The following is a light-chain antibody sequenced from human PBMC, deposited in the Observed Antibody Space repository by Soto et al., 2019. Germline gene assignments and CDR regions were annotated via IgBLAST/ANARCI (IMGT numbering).Light chain of an antibody. CDR1: QTINSF. Sequence: IQMTQSPSTLSASVGDSITITCRASQTINSFLAWYQQKPGKPPNLLVYDVSTLETGVPSRFSGSESGADFTLTVSSLEPDDFATYYCLQYNSYFATFGQGTKVEIK. J-gene: IGKJ1*01. CDR3: LQYNSYFAT. V-gene: IGKV1-5*01. CDR2: DVS.